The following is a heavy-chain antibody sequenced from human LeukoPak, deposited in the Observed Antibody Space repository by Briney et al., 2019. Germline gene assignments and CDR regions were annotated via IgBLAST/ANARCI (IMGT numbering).Heavy chain of an antibody. Sequence: PSETLSLTCTVSGGSISSYYWSRIRQPAGKGLEWIGRIYTSGSTNYNPSLKSRVTMSVDTSKNQFSLKLSSVTAADTAVYYCARGRLATVTGSNWFDPWGQGTLVTVSS. V-gene: IGHV4-4*07. D-gene: IGHD4-17*01. CDR3: ARGRLATVTGSNWFDP. CDR1: GGSISSYY. CDR2: IYTSGST. J-gene: IGHJ5*02.